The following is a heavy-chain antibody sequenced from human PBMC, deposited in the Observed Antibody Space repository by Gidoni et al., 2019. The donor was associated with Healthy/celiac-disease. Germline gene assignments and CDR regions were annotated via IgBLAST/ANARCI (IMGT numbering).Heavy chain of an antibody. Sequence: QVQLVESGGGVVQPGRSLRLSCAASGFTFSSYGMHWVRQAPGKGLEWVAVIWYDGSNKYYADSVKGRFTISRDNSKNTLYLQMNSLRAEDTAVYYCARESGAEGWQLDYWGQGTLVTVSS. CDR1: GFTFSSYG. CDR2: IWYDGSNK. J-gene: IGHJ4*02. V-gene: IGHV3-33*08. D-gene: IGHD2-15*01. CDR3: ARESGAEGWQLDY.